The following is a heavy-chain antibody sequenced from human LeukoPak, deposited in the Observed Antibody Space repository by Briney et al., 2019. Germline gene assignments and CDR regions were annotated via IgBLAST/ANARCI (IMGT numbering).Heavy chain of an antibody. CDR1: GFTFSSYG. CDR3: AKRSGWNPGAAFDI. V-gene: IGHV3-23*01. D-gene: IGHD6-19*01. CDR2: ISSSGSTI. Sequence: PGGSLRLSCAASGFTFSSYGMSWVRQAPGKGLEWVSYISSSGSTIYYADSVKGRFTISRDNSKNTLYLQMNSLRAEDTAVYYCAKRSGWNPGAAFDIWGQGTMVTVSS. J-gene: IGHJ3*02.